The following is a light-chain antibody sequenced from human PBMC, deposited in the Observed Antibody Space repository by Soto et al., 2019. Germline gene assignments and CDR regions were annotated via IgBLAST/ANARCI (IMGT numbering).Light chain of an antibody. J-gene: IGLJ1*01. CDR2: GNS. CDR3: QSYDSSLSGYV. Sequence: QSVLTQPPSVSGAPGQRVTISCTGSSSNIGAGYDVHWYQQLPGTAPKRLIYGNSNRPSGVPDRFSGSKSGTSASLAITGLLAEDEADYYCQSYDSSLSGYVFGTGTKVTVL. CDR1: SSNIGAGYD. V-gene: IGLV1-40*01.